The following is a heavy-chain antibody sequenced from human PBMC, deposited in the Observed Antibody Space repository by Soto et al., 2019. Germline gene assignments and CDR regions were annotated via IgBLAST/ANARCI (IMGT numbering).Heavy chain of an antibody. D-gene: IGHD6-6*01. J-gene: IGHJ3*02. Sequence: GGSLRLSCEVSGFTFSAYWMHWVRQVPGKGLIWVSRISDDGSTTTYADSVKGRFTISRDNAKNTLYLQMNSLRVDDSALYYCAKAYSSSGHDAFDIWGRGTRVTVSS. V-gene: IGHV3-74*01. CDR3: AKAYSSSGHDAFDI. CDR2: ISDDGSTT. CDR1: GFTFSAYW.